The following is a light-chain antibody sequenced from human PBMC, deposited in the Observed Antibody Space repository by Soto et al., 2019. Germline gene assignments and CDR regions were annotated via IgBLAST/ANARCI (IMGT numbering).Light chain of an antibody. CDR3: QQSYSTPPIT. V-gene: IGKV1-39*01. CDR2: AAS. J-gene: IGKJ5*01. Sequence: DIQMTQSPSSLSASVGDRVTITCRASQSISSYLNWYQQKPGQAPKLLIYAASSLQSGVPSRFSGSGSGTDFTLTISSLQPEDFATYYCQQSYSTPPITCGQGTRLEIK. CDR1: QSISSY.